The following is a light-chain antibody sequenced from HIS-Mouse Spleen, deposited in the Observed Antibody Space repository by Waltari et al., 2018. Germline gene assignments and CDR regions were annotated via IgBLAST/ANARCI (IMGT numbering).Light chain of an antibody. V-gene: IGKV2-28*01. CDR2: LGS. CDR3: MQALQTPT. Sequence: DIVMTQSPLSLPVTPGEPASISCRSSQSLLHSNGYNYLDWYLQKQGQSPQLLIYLGSNRASGVPDRFSGSGSGTDFTLKISRVEAEDVGVYYCMQALQTPTFGQGTRLEIK. CDR1: QSLLHSNGYNY. J-gene: IGKJ5*01.